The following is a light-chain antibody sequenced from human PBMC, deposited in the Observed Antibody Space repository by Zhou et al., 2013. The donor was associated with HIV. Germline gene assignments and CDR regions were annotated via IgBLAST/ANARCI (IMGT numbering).Light chain of an antibody. V-gene: IGKV3-20*01. CDR3: QQCGSPPIT. CDR1: QSVSSSY. CDR2: GAS. J-gene: IGKJ5*01. Sequence: EIVLTQSPGTLSLSPGERATLSCRASQSVSSSYLAWYQQKPGQAPRLLIYGASSRATGIPDRFSGSGSGTDFTLTISRLGPEDFAVYYCQQCGSPPITFGQGTRLEIK.